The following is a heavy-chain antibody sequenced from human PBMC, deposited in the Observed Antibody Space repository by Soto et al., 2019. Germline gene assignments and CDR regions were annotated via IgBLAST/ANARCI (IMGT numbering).Heavy chain of an antibody. J-gene: IGHJ2*01. CDR2: IYHSGST. V-gene: IGHV4-39*07. D-gene: IGHD5-12*01. CDR1: GGSISSSSYY. CDR3: ARDLRDIVATAYFDL. Sequence: SETLSLTCTVSGGSISSSSYYWGWIRQPPGKGLEWIGEIYHSGSTNYNPSLKSRVTISVDKSKNQFSLKLSTVTAADTAVYYCARDLRDIVATAYFDLWGRGTLVTVSS.